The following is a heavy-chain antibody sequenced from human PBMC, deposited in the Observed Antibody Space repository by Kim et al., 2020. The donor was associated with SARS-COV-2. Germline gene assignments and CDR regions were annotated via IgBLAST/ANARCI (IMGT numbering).Heavy chain of an antibody. V-gene: IGHV3-23*01. D-gene: IGHD2-2*01. Sequence: GGSLRLSCAASGFTFNSYAMSWVRQAPGKGLEWVSAISGSGGSTYYADSVKGRFTISRDNSKNTLYLQMNRLRAEDTAVYYCAGAAAPGDYYGMDVWGQGTTVTVSS. CDR3: AGAAAPGDYYGMDV. J-gene: IGHJ6*02. CDR1: GFTFNSYA. CDR2: ISGSGGST.